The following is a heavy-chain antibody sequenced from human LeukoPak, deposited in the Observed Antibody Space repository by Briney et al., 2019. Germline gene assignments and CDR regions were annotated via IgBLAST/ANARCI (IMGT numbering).Heavy chain of an antibody. D-gene: IGHD6-13*01. Sequence: SETLSLTCTVSGGSISSSNYYWGWIRQPPGKGLEWIGTIYNSGSTYYNASLESRVTISVDTSKNQFSLKLSSVTAADTAVYYCARAYSSSWYFNWFDPWGQGTLVTVSS. CDR3: ARAYSSSWYFNWFDP. V-gene: IGHV4-39*07. CDR2: IYNSGST. CDR1: GGSISSSNYY. J-gene: IGHJ5*02.